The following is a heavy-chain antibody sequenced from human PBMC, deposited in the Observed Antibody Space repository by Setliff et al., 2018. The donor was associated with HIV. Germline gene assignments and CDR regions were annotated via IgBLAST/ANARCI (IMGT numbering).Heavy chain of an antibody. CDR2: INPSGGST. CDR1: GYTFTSYY. V-gene: IGHV1-46*01. D-gene: IGHD2-15*01. CDR3: ARDRGDIVVVVAATPGGAFDI. J-gene: IGHJ3*02. Sequence: GASVKVSCKASGYTFTSYYMHWVRQAPGQGLEWMGIINPSGGSTSYAQKFQGRVTMTRDTSTSTVYMELSSLRSEDTAVYYCARDRGDIVVVVAATPGGAFDIWGQGTMVTVS.